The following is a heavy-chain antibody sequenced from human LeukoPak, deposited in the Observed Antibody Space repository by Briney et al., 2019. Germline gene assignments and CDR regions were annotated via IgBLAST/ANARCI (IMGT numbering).Heavy chain of an antibody. J-gene: IGHJ6*03. CDR1: GYRFSNYW. D-gene: IGHD3-22*01. CDR3: ARLSYYYDSSGYYYGPNYYYYMDV. V-gene: IGHV5-51*01. CDR2: IYPGDSDT. Sequence: GESLKISCKGSGYRFSNYWIGWVRQMPGKGLEWMGIIYPGDSDTRYSPSFQGQVTISADKSISTAYLQWSSLKASDTAMYYCARLSYYYDSSGYYYGPNYYYYMDVWGKGTTVTVSS.